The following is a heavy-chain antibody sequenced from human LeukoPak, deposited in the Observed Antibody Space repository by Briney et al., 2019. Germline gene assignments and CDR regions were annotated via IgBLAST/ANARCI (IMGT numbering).Heavy chain of an antibody. CDR2: IYTSGST. D-gene: IGHD6-19*01. Sequence: PSETLSLTCTVSGGSISSYFWSWIRQPAGKGLEWIARIYTSGSTDYNPSLKSRVTMSVDTSKNQFSLKLNSVTAADTAVYYCARGPRNSDWYSIDYWGQGTLATVSS. J-gene: IGHJ4*02. CDR1: GGSISSYF. CDR3: ARGPRNSDWYSIDY. V-gene: IGHV4-4*07.